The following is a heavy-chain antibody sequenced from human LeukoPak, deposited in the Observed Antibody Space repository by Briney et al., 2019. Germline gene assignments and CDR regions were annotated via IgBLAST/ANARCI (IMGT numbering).Heavy chain of an antibody. J-gene: IGHJ4*02. CDR1: GFTFDDYA. D-gene: IGHD3-10*01. CDR2: ISWNSGSI. V-gene: IGHV3-9*01. Sequence: PGRPLRLSCAASGFTFDDYAMHWVRHAPGKGLEWVSGISWNSGSIGYADSVKGRFTISRDNAKNSLYLQMNSLRAEDTALYYCAKRGSGSKSPFDYWGQGTLVTVSS. CDR3: AKRGSGSKSPFDY.